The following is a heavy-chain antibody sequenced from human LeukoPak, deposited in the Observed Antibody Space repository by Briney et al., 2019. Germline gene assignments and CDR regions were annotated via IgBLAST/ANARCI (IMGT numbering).Heavy chain of an antibody. V-gene: IGHV1-8*01. CDR3: ARDYYDFWSGYYSRWFDP. J-gene: IGHJ5*02. Sequence: ASVKVSCKASGYTFTSYDINWVRQATGQGLEWMGWMNPNSGNTGYAQKFQGRVTMTRNTSISTAYMELSSLRSGDTAVYYCARDYYDFWSGYYSRWFDPWGRGTLVTVSS. CDR1: GYTFTSYD. CDR2: MNPNSGNT. D-gene: IGHD3-3*01.